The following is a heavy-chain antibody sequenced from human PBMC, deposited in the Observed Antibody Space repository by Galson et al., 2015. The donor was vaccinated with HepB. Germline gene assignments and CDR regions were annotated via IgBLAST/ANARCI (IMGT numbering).Heavy chain of an antibody. CDR2: IWYDGSNK. CDR1: GFTFSSYG. Sequence: SLRLSCAASGFTFSSYGMHWVRQAPGKGLEWVAVIWYDGSNKYYADSVKGRFTISRDNSKNTLYLQMNSLRAEDTAVYYCARHAIEAPFFDYWGQGTLVTVSS. V-gene: IGHV3-33*01. J-gene: IGHJ4*02. D-gene: IGHD2-21*01. CDR3: ARHAIEAPFFDY.